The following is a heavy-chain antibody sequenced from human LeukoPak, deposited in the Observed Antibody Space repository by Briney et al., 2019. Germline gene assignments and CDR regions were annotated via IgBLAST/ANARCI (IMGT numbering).Heavy chain of an antibody. CDR1: GYTFTSYA. J-gene: IGHJ6*04. D-gene: IGHD3-9*01. Sequence: ASVTVSCKASGYTFTSYAMHWVRQAPGQRLERMGWINAGNGDTKYSQKFQGRVTITRDTSASTAYMELSSLRSEDTAVYYCARGRYFDWLDYYYGMDVWGKGTTVTVSS. CDR2: INAGNGDT. CDR3: ARGRYFDWLDYYYGMDV. V-gene: IGHV1-3*01.